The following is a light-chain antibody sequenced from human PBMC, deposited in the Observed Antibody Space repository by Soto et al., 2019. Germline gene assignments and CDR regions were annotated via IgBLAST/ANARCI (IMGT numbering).Light chain of an antibody. CDR2: EGS. Sequence: QSVLTQPASVSGSPGQSITISCTGTSSDVGSYNLVSWYQQHPGKAPKLMIYEGSKRPSGVSNRFSGSKSGNTASLTISGLQAEDEADYYCCSYACSSTLVFGGGTKRPS. V-gene: IGLV2-23*01. CDR1: SSDVGSYNL. CDR3: CSYACSSTLV. J-gene: IGLJ2*01.